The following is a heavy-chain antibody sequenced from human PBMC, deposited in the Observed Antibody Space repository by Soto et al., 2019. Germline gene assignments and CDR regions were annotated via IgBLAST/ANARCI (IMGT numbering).Heavy chain of an antibody. D-gene: IGHD2-2*01. CDR1: GFTFSAYG. Sequence: QVQLVESGGGVVQPGRSLRLSCAASGFTFSAYGMHWVRQAPGEGLEWVAVIWYDGGSEYYADSVEGRFTISRDNAKNTVYMHMDNLRGDDPAVYYCARAHGPSLGSCLDLWGQGTLVTVSS. CDR2: IWYDGGSE. J-gene: IGHJ5*02. CDR3: ARAHGPSLGSCLDL. V-gene: IGHV3-33*01.